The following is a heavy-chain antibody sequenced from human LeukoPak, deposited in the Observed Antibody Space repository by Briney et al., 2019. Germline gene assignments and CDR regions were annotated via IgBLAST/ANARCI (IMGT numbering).Heavy chain of an antibody. D-gene: IGHD6-13*01. CDR2: IKQDGSER. J-gene: IGHJ4*02. CDR1: GFTFSSYW. V-gene: IGHV3-7*01. Sequence: PGGSLRLSCAASGFTFSSYWMSWVRQAPGKGLEWMANIKQDGSERYYVDSVKGRFSISRDNAKSSLYLQMDSLRIEDTAVYYCARLSIAAAGSDYWGQGTLVTVSS. CDR3: ARLSIAAAGSDY.